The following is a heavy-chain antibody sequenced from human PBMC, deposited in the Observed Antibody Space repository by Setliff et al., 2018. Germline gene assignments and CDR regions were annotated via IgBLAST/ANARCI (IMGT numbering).Heavy chain of an antibody. V-gene: IGHV4-39*01. Sequence: SETLSLTCTVSGGSVSSTSYYWGWIRQPPGKGLEWIGTIYYTGTTYYSPSLKSRVTISVDTSKNQFSLRLTSVTAADTAVYYCLRIRLVPHGHSWGQGTLVTVSS. CDR1: GGSVSSTSYY. D-gene: IGHD2-15*01. J-gene: IGHJ4*02. CDR2: IYYTGTT. CDR3: LRIRLVPHGHS.